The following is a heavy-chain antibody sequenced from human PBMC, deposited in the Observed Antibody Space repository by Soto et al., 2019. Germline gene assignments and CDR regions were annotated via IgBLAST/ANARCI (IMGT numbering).Heavy chain of an antibody. J-gene: IGHJ6*02. Sequence: EVQLLESGGGLVQPGGSLRLSCAASGFPFSTSAMNWVRQAPGKGLEWVSIISASSDAAYYAESVKGRFASSRDNSKNTLYLPMNSLRAEATAVYYCAKYIGSYPVYIGLSLWGQGHTVTVS. V-gene: IGHV3-23*01. CDR3: AKYIGSYPVYIGLSL. D-gene: IGHD1-26*01. CDR1: GFPFSTSA. CDR2: ISASSDAA.